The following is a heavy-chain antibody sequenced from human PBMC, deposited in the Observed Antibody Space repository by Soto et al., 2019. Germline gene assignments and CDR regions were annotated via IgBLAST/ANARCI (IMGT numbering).Heavy chain of an antibody. CDR3: ARVPGTTRYWDY. J-gene: IGHJ4*02. CDR2: IYYSGST. D-gene: IGHD3-10*01. CDR1: GGSISSGGYY. Sequence: SETLSLTCTVSGGSISSGGYYWSWIRQHPGKGLEWIGYIYYSGSTYYNPSLKSRVTISVDTSKNQFSLKLSSVTAADTAVYYCARVPGTTRYWDYWGQGILVTVSS. V-gene: IGHV4-31*03.